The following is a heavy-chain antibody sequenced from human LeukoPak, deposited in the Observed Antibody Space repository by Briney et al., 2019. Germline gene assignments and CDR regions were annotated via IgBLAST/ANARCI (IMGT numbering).Heavy chain of an antibody. CDR1: GFTFSNYG. V-gene: IGHV3-30-3*01. CDR2: MSHDGSNE. D-gene: IGHD6-19*01. Sequence: GGSLRLSCAASGFTFSNYGMYRVRQAPGKGLEWVAVMSHDGSNEYYGDSVKGRFTISRDNSKNTLFLQMHSLRAEDTATYYCARRGSSGCFDFWGQGTLVTVSS. CDR3: ARRGSSGCFDF. J-gene: IGHJ4*02.